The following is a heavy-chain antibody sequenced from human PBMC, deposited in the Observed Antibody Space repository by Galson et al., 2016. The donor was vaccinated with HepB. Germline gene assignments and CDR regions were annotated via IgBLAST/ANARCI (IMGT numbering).Heavy chain of an antibody. CDR2: IIPFLDTT. CDR1: GATLNDNA. J-gene: IGHJ5*02. V-gene: IGHV1-69*13. D-gene: IGHD3-16*01. CDR3: ARGLGGGMNFFDP. Sequence: SVKVSCKASGATLNDNAINWVRQAPGQGPEWMGAIIPFLDTTDYAQRFRGRVTITADGSNNTAHLEMRSLRSDDTAVYYCARGLGGGMNFFDPWGQGTLVTVSS.